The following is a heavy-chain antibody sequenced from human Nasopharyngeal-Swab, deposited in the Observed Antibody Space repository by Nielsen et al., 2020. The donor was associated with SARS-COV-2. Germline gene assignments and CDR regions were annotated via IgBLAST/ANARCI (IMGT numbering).Heavy chain of an antibody. V-gene: IGHV3-11*04. CDR2: ISSSGSTI. Sequence: WIRQPPGKGLEWVSYISSSGSTIYYADSVKGRFTISRDNAKNSLYLQMNSLRAEDTAVYYCARGRVYYYDSSGYTPPFDYWGQGTLVTVSS. J-gene: IGHJ4*02. CDR3: ARGRVYYYDSSGYTPPFDY. D-gene: IGHD3-22*01.